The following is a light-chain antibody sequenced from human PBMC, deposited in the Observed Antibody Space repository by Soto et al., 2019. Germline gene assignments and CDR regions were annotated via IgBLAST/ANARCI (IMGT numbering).Light chain of an antibody. V-gene: IGKV3-20*01. CDR2: GAS. Sequence: DIVLPQSPGTLSLSRGARATLSCRASPSLRSTSLAWYQQKPGQAPRLLMYGASNRATGIPDKFSGGESGTDFTLTISRLAPEDFAVYYCQHYGGSPPITFGQGTRLEI. CDR1: PSLRSTS. CDR3: QHYGGSPPIT. J-gene: IGKJ5*01.